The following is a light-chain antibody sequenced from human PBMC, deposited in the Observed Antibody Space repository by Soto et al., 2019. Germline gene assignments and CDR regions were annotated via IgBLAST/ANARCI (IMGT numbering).Light chain of an antibody. CDR1: QSISGW. J-gene: IGKJ3*01. CDR2: KAS. CDR3: QRYNNYPFT. V-gene: IGKV1-5*03. Sequence: DIQMTQSPSTLSASEGDRVTITCRASQSISGWLAWYQQKPGKAPKLLIYKASSLESGVPSRFSGSGSGTEFTLTISSLQPDDSATYYCQRYNNYPFTFGPGTKVDIK.